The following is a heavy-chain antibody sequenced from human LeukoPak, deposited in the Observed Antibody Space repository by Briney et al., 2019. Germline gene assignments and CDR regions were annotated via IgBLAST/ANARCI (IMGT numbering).Heavy chain of an antibody. CDR1: GFTVSSNY. CDR3: ARDLVGYSSSPYDY. V-gene: IGHV3-66*02. Sequence: PGASLRLSCAASGFTVSSNYMSWVRQAPGKGLEWVSVIYSGGSTYYADSVKGRFTISRDNSKNTLYLQMNSLRAEDTAVYYCARDLVGYSSSPYDYWGQGTLVTVSS. J-gene: IGHJ4*02. D-gene: IGHD6-6*01. CDR2: IYSGGST.